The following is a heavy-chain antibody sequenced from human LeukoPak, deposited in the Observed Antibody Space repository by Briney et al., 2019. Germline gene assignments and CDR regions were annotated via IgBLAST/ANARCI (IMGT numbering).Heavy chain of an antibody. J-gene: IGHJ6*02. D-gene: IGHD1-14*01. CDR2: ISAYNGNT. V-gene: IGHV1-18*01. CDR1: GYTFTSYG. Sequence: GASVKVSCKASGYTFTSYGISWVRQAPGQGLEWMGWISAYNGNTNYAQKLQGRVTMTTDTSTSTAYMELRSLRSDDTAVYYCAREWGPEKIYYYYYGMDVWGQGTTVTVSS. CDR3: AREWGPEKIYYYYYGMDV.